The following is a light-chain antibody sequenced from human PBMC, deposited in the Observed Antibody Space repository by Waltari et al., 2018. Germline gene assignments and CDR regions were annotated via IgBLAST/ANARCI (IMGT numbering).Light chain of an antibody. V-gene: IGLV2-23*01. CDR3: CSYAGSSTVK. CDR1: SSDVGSYKL. Sequence: QSALTQPASVSGSPGQSITISCTGTSSDVGSYKLVPWYQPHPGKAPRLMIYADSNRPSGSSNRFSGSKSGNTASLTISGLQAEDEAAYYCCSYAGSSTVKFGEGTYLTVL. CDR2: ADS. J-gene: IGLJ2*01.